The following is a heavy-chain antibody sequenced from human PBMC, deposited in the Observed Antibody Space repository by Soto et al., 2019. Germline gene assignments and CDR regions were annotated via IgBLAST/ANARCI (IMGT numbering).Heavy chain of an antibody. D-gene: IGHD2-2*01. J-gene: IGHJ5*02. CDR1: GFTFSSYA. Sequence: GGSLRLSCAASGFTFSSYAMSWVRQAPGKGLEWVSAISGSGGSTYYADSVKGRFTISRDNSKNTLYLQMNSLRAEDTAVYYCAKDDCSSTSCYPWVNWFDPWGQGTLVTRLL. CDR2: ISGSGGST. CDR3: AKDDCSSTSCYPWVNWFDP. V-gene: IGHV3-23*01.